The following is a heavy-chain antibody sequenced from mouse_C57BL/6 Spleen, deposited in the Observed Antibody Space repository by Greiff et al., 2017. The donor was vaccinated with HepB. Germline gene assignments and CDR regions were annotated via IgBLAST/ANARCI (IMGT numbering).Heavy chain of an antibody. J-gene: IGHJ4*01. CDR3: ARDSYAIDY. D-gene: IGHD3-3*01. CDR2: INPSSGYT. CDR1: GYTFTSYW. Sequence: VQGVESGAELAKPGASVKLSCKASGYTFTSYWMHWVKQRPGQGLEWIGYINPSSGYTKYNQKFKDKATLTADKSSSTAYMQLSSLTYEDSAVCYCARDSYAIDYWGQGTSVTVSS. V-gene: IGHV1-7*01.